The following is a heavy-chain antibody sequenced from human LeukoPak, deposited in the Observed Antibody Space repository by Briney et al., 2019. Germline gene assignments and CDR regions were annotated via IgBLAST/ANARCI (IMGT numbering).Heavy chain of an antibody. CDR1: GGSFSGYY. D-gene: IGHD3-9*01. CDR3: ARTTLGYYNVRRYYYYMDA. V-gene: IGHV4-34*01. CDR2: INHNGST. J-gene: IGHJ6*03. Sequence: SETLSLTCAVYGGSFSGYYWSWIRQPPGKGLEWIGEINHNGSTNYNPSLKSRVTISVDTSKNQFSLKLSSVTAADTAVYYCARTTLGYYNVRRYYYYMDAWGKGTMVTVSS.